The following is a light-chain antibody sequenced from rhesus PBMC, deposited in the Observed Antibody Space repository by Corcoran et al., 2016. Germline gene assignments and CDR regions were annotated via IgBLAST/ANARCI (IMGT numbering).Light chain of an antibody. Sequence: DIQMTQSPSSLSAPVGDTVTITCRACQSISDWLDWYQQKPGKAPKPLLYKASSWQSGVPSRFSGSVSRTDFTLTISSLQPEDFATYYCLRYSSSPLTFGGETKVESK. CDR3: LRYSSSPLT. V-gene: IGKV1-22*01. CDR2: KAS. J-gene: IGKJ4*01. CDR1: QSISDW.